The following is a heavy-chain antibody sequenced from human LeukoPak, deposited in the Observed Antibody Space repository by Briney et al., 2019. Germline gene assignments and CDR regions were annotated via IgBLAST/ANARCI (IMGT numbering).Heavy chain of an antibody. CDR3: ARQTRARYCTNGVCYVSWFDP. CDR2: IYPGDSDT. Sequence: GESLKISCKGSGYSFTSYWIGWVRQMPGKGLEWMGIIYPGDSDTRYSPSFQGQVTISADKSISTACLQWSSLKASDTAMYYCARQTRARYCTNGVCYVSWFDPWGQGTLVTVSS. D-gene: IGHD2-8*01. J-gene: IGHJ5*02. V-gene: IGHV5-51*01. CDR1: GYSFTSYW.